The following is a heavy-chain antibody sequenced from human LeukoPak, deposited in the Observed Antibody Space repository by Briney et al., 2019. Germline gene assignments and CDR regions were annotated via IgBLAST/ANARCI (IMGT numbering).Heavy chain of an antibody. CDR3: ARAKQEGYYDILTGYHDRYFDY. CDR1: GGSISSYY. Sequence: SETLSLTCTVSGGSISSYYWSWIRQPPGKGLEWIGYIYYSGSTNYNPSLKSRVTISVDTSKNQFSLKLSSVTAADTAVYHCARAKQEGYYDILTGYHDRYFDYWGQGTLVTVSS. CDR2: IYYSGST. D-gene: IGHD3-9*01. J-gene: IGHJ4*02. V-gene: IGHV4-59*08.